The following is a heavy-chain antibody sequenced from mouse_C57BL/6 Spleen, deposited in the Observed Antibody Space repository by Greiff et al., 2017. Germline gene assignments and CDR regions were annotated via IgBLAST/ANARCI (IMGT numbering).Heavy chain of an antibody. CDR2: IYPGDGDT. J-gene: IGHJ3*01. Sequence: QVQLQQSGPELVKPGASVKISCKASGYAFSSSWMNWVKQRPGKGLEWIGRIYPGDGDTNYNGKFKGKATLTADKSSSTAYMQLSSLTSEDSAVYFCARDERLRRFAYWGQGTLGTVSA. V-gene: IGHV1-82*01. CDR3: ARDERLRRFAY. CDR1: GYAFSSSW. D-gene: IGHD2-2*01.